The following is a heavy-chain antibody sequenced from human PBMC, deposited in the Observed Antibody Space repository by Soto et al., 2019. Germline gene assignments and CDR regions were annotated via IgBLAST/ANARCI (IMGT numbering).Heavy chain of an antibody. V-gene: IGHV4-59*08. CDR2: IYYSGST. J-gene: IGHJ6*02. CDR1: GGSISSYY. CDR3: AAVAGTGYYYYGMDV. D-gene: IGHD6-19*01. Sequence: QVQLQESGPGLVKPSETLSLTCTVSGGSISSYYWSWIRQPPGKGLEWIGYIYYSGSTNYNPSLKSRVTISLDTSKNQFALKLSSVTAADTAVYYCAAVAGTGYYYYGMDVWGQGTTVTVSS.